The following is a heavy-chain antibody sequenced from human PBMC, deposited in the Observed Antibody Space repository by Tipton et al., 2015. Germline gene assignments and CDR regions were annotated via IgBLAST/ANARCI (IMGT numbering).Heavy chain of an antibody. V-gene: IGHV4-38-2*01. J-gene: IGHJ3*02. Sequence: TLSLTCDVSGYSISSGYYWGWIRQPPGKGLERIGSIFHRGDTNYNPSLKSRVTISVDTSKLQFSLKLNSVTAADTAVYYCARQTYGYCTSSNCYDGAFDIWGQGTVVTFSP. CDR1: GYSISSGYY. CDR3: ARQTYGYCTSSNCYDGAFDI. CDR2: IFHRGDT. D-gene: IGHD2-2*03.